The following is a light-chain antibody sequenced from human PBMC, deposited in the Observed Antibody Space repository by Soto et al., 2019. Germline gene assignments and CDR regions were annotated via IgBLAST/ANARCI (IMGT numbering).Light chain of an antibody. J-gene: IGKJ2*01. CDR2: AAS. CDR1: QSISNY. CDR3: QQSHSTPYT. V-gene: IGKV1-39*01. Sequence: DIQMTQSPLSLSAFVGDRVTITCRASQSISNYLNWYQQKPGKPPNLLIYAASSLQSGVPSRFSGSGSGTDFTLTISSLQPEDFATYFCQQSHSTPYTFGQGTKLEIK.